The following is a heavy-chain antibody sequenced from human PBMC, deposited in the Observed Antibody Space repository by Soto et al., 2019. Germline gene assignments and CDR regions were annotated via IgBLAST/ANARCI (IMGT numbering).Heavy chain of an antibody. V-gene: IGHV3-30-3*01. D-gene: IGHD6-19*01. J-gene: IGHJ4*02. CDR2: ISYDGSNK. Sequence: QVQLVESGGGVVQPGRSLRLSCAASGFTFSSYAMHWVRQAPGKGLEWVAVISYDGSNKYYADSVKGRFTISRDNSKNTLYLQMNSLRAEDTAVHYCARDEYSSGWLFDYWGQGTLVTVSS. CDR3: ARDEYSSGWLFDY. CDR1: GFTFSSYA.